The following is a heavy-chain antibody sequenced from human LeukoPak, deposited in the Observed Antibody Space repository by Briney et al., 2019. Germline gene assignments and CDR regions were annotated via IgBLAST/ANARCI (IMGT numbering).Heavy chain of an antibody. J-gene: IGHJ3*02. CDR3: ARKWELLKGGAFDI. V-gene: IGHV1-2*02. CDR2: INPNSGGT. Sequence: GASVKVSCKASGYTFTGYYMHWVRQAPGEGLEWMGWINPNSGGTNYAQKFPGRVTMTRDTSISTAYMELSRLRSDDTAVYYCARKWELLKGGAFDIWGQGTMVTVSS. CDR1: GYTFTGYY. D-gene: IGHD1-26*01.